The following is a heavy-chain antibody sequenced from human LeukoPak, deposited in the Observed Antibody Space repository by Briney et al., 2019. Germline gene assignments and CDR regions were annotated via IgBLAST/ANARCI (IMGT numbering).Heavy chain of an antibody. CDR1: GGSFSGYY. V-gene: IGHV4-34*01. D-gene: IGHD3-22*01. Sequence: SETLSLTCAVYGGSFSGYYWSWIRQPPGKGLEWIGEINHSGSTNYNPSLKSRVTISVDTSKNQFSLKLSSVTAADTAVYYCAGTNYYDSSGYFFFWYWGQGTLVTVSS. J-gene: IGHJ4*02. CDR3: AGTNYYDSSGYFFFWY. CDR2: INHSGST.